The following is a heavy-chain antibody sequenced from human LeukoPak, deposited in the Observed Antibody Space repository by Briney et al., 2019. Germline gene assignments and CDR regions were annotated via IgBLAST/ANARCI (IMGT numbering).Heavy chain of an antibody. CDR3: ARNNYGGKRVDY. J-gene: IGHJ4*02. CDR1: GGSISSYY. D-gene: IGHD4-23*01. Sequence: KSSETLSLTCTVSGGSISSYYWSWIRQPPGKGLEWIGEINHSGSTNYNPSLKSRVTISEDTSKNQFSLKLSSVTAADTAVYYCARNNYGGKRVDYWGQGTLVTVSS. CDR2: INHSGST. V-gene: IGHV4-34*01.